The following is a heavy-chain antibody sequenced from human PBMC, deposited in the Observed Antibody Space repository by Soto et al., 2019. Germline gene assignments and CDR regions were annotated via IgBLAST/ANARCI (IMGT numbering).Heavy chain of an antibody. CDR2: IYPGDSNT. CDR1: GYSFNTYW. CDR3: AKQDYYHYYGLDV. V-gene: IGHV5-51*01. J-gene: IGHJ6*02. Sequence: PGESLKISCKASGYSFNTYWIGWVRQMSGKGLEWMGIIYPGDSNTRYSPSFQGQVTISVDKSINTAYLQWSSLKASDTAMYYWAKQDYYHYYGLDVWGQGTTVTVSS.